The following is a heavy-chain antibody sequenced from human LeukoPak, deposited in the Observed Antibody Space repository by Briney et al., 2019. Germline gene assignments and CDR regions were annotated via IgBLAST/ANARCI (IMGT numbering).Heavy chain of an antibody. J-gene: IGHJ4*02. CDR1: GFTINDNF. D-gene: IGHD4/OR15-4a*01. Sequence: GGSLRLSCAASGFTINDNFMCWGRQAPGKGLEWVSVLYSGGATYYAASLKGRVTISRDNSKNIVFLQMNDLRTEDTAIYYCTRDSANYHFAYWGQGALVTVSS. CDR3: TRDSANYHFAY. V-gene: IGHV3-66*01. CDR2: LYSGGAT.